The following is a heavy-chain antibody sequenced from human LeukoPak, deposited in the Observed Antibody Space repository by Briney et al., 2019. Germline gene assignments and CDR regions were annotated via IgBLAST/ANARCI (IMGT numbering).Heavy chain of an antibody. J-gene: IGHJ6*02. Sequence: GGSLRLSCAASGFTFSSYWMHWVRQAPGKGLPWVSRINSDGTTTYYADSVKGRSTISRDNAKNTLYLQVNSLRAEDTTVYYCARGNYYGMDVWGQGTTVTVSS. V-gene: IGHV3-74*01. CDR3: ARGNYYGMDV. CDR2: INSDGTTT. CDR1: GFTFSSYW.